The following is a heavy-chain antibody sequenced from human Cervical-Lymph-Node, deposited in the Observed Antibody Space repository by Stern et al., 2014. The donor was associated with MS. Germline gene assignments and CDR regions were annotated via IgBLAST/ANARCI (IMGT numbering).Heavy chain of an antibody. V-gene: IGHV3-11*01. J-gene: IGHJ5*02. CDR2: ISSRGRSM. Sequence: QVQLVESGGGLVKPGGSLRLSWAASGFTFSNSYMRWIRQAPGKGLEWVSFISSRGRSMIYGGSVQGRFNISRDNAKNSLYLQMNSLRAEDTAVYYCARGGGDSGYDLPTNWFDPWGQGTLVTVSS. CDR3: ARGGGDSGYDLPTNWFDP. CDR1: GFTFSNSY. D-gene: IGHD5-12*01.